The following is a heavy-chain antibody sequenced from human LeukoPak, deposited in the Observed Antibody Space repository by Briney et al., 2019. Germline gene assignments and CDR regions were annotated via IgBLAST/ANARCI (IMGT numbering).Heavy chain of an antibody. Sequence: GGSLRLSCAASGFTVSINYMSWVRQSPGKGLEWVSAISGSGGNTYSADSVKGRFTISRDNSKKTLFLHMNSLGAEDTAVYYCARGMSATSGYLELEYWGQGTLVTVST. J-gene: IGHJ4*02. V-gene: IGHV3-23*01. CDR2: ISGSGGNT. D-gene: IGHD3-22*01. CDR1: GFTVSINY. CDR3: ARGMSATSGYLELEY.